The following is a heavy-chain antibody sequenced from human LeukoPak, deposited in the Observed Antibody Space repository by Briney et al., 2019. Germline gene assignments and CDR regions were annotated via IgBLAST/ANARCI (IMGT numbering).Heavy chain of an antibody. D-gene: IGHD6-13*01. V-gene: IGHV1-2*02. CDR2: INPNSGGT. Sequence: ASVKVSCKASGYTFTGYYMHWVRQAPGQGLEWMGWINPNSGGTNYAQKFQGRVTMTRDTSTSTVYMELSSLRSEDTAVYYCARAGYSSSWYSLWGQGTLVTVSS. CDR3: ARAGYSSSWYSL. J-gene: IGHJ4*02. CDR1: GYTFTGYY.